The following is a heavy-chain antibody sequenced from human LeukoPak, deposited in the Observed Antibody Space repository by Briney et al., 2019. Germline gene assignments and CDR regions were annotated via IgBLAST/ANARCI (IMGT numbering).Heavy chain of an antibody. D-gene: IGHD1-7*01. CDR3: ARDNWNYGSSMDV. Sequence: PSETLSLTCIVSGGSVSSGSYYWSWIRQPPGKGLEWIGYIYYSGSTNYNPSLKSRVTISVDTSKNQFSLKLSSVTAADTAVYYCARDNWNYGSSMDVWGQGTTVTVSS. CDR2: IYYSGST. J-gene: IGHJ6*02. CDR1: GGSVSSGSYY. V-gene: IGHV4-61*01.